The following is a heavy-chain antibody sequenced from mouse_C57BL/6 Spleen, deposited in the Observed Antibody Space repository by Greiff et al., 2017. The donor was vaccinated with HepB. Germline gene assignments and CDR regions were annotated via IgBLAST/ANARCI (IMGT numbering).Heavy chain of an antibody. J-gene: IGHJ2*01. D-gene: IGHD2-1*01. Sequence: QVQLQQSGPELVKPGASVKISCKASGYAFSSSWMNWVKQRPGKGLEWIGRIYPGDGDTNYNGKFKGKATLTADKSSSTAYMQLSSLTSEDSAVYFCARERALYYGNWFDYWGQGTTLTVSS. CDR3: ARERALYYGNWFDY. V-gene: IGHV1-82*01. CDR1: GYAFSSSW. CDR2: IYPGDGDT.